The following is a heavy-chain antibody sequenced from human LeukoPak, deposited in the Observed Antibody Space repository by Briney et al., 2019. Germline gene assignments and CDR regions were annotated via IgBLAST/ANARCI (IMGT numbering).Heavy chain of an antibody. CDR3: ASAVAAAGNGWWFDP. V-gene: IGHV4-59*01. CDR2: IYYSGST. Sequence: SETLSLTCTVSGGSISSYYWSWIRQPPGEGLEWIGYIYYSGSTNYNPSLKSRVTISVDTSKNQFSLKLSSVTAADTAVYYCASAVAAAGNGWWFDPWGQGTLVTVSS. D-gene: IGHD6-13*01. CDR1: GGSISSYY. J-gene: IGHJ5*02.